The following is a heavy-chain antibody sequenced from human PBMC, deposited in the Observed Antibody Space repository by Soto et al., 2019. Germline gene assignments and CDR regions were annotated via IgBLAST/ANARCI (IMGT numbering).Heavy chain of an antibody. D-gene: IGHD2-21*02. CDR1: GFSFSDFG. Sequence: QVQLVESGGGVVQPGRSLRLSCAPSGFSFSDFGMHWVRQAPGKGLEWVAAISHDGSNQYYGDSVKGRFSISRDHSNNRLYLQMNNLKVEDSAIYFCAKETRSRAVTATRVNGMDVWGQGSPGHRLL. CDR2: ISHDGSNQ. V-gene: IGHV3-30*18. CDR3: AKETRSRAVTATRVNGMDV. J-gene: IGHJ6*02.